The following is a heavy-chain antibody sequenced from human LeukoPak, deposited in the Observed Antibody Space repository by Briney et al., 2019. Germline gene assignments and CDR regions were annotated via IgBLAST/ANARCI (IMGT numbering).Heavy chain of an antibody. CDR1: GGSFSGYY. V-gene: IGHV4-34*01. Sequence: PSETLSLTCAVYGGSFSGYYWSWIRQPPGKGLEWIGEINHSGSTNYNPSLKSRVTISVDTSKNQFSLKLSSVTAADTAVYYRARGPGTVYFDYWGQGTLVTVSS. D-gene: IGHD1-1*01. J-gene: IGHJ4*02. CDR2: INHSGST. CDR3: ARGPGTVYFDY.